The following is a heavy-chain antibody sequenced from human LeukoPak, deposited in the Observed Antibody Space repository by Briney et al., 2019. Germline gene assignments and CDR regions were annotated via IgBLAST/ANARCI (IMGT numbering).Heavy chain of an antibody. Sequence: PGGSLRLSCAASGFTFSSYAMSWVRQAPGKGLEWVSAISGSGGSTYYADSVKGRFTVSRDNSKNTLYLQMNSLRAEDTAVYYCAKVHRVTGTTFAYWGQGTLVTVSS. J-gene: IGHJ4*02. V-gene: IGHV3-23*01. CDR1: GFTFSSYA. CDR2: ISGSGGST. D-gene: IGHD1-7*01. CDR3: AKVHRVTGTTFAY.